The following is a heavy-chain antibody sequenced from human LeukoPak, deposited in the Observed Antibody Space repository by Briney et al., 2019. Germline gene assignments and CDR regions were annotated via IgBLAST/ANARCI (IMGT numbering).Heavy chain of an antibody. CDR2: INHSGST. J-gene: IGHJ4*02. V-gene: IGHV4-34*01. D-gene: IGHD1-20*01. CDR3: ARANYSWTYWDY. Sequence: SETLSLTCAVYGGSFSGYYWSWIRQPPGKGLEWIGEINHSGSTNYNPSLKSRVTVSVDTSKNQFSLKMSSVTAADTAVYYCARANYSWTYWDYWGEGTLVTVSS. CDR1: GGSFSGYY.